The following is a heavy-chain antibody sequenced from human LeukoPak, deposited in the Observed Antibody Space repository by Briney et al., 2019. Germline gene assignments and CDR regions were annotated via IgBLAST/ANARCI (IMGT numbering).Heavy chain of an antibody. CDR2: IYYSGST. J-gene: IGHJ5*02. V-gene: IGHV4-31*03. D-gene: IGHD3-16*02. CDR3: ARDLSVWGSYRSNWFDP. CDR1: GGSISSGGYY. Sequence: SETLSLTCTVSGGSISSGGYYWSWIRQHPGKGLEWIGYIYYSGSTYYNPSLKSRVTISVGTSKNQFSLKLSSVTAADTAVYYCARDLSVWGSYRSNWFDPWGQGTLVTVSS.